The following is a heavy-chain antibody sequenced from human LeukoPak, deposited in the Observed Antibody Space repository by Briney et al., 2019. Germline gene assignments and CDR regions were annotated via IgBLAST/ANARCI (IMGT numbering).Heavy chain of an antibody. CDR1: GFTFSSSE. V-gene: IGHV3-48*03. Sequence: GGSLRLSCTASGFTFSSSEMNWVRQAPGKGLEWVSYINSNGDFKYYADSVKGRFTISRDNAKNSLYLQMNSLRAEDTAVYYCRRRPYWGRGTLVSVSS. CDR3: RRRPY. CDR2: INSNGDFK. J-gene: IGHJ4*02.